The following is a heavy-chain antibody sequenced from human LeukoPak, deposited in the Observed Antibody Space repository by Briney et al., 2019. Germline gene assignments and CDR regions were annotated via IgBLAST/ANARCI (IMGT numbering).Heavy chain of an antibody. CDR1: GGSISSYL. J-gene: IGHJ4*02. V-gene: IGHV4-59*01. D-gene: IGHD2-15*01. Sequence: SETLSLTCTVSGGSISSYLWSWIRQPPGKGLEWIGYIYYSGSTNYNPSLKSRVTILVDTSKNQFSLKVSSVTAADTAVYYCARGSQSLGYCSGGSCRAKIFDYWGQGTLVTVSS. CDR2: IYYSGST. CDR3: ARGSQSLGYCSGGSCRAKIFDY.